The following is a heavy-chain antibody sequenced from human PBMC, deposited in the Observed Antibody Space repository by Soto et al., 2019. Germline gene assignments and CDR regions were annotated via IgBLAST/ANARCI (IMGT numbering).Heavy chain of an antibody. CDR3: ARVRVGEGGDCYYFDY. J-gene: IGHJ4*02. V-gene: IGHV3-33*01. D-gene: IGHD2-21*02. CDR2: IWYDGSNK. Sequence: QVQLVESGGGVVQPGRSLRLSCAASGFTFSSYGMHWVRQAPGTGLEWVEVIWYDGSNKYYADSVKGRFTISRDNSKNTLYLQMNSLRAEDTAVYYCARVRVGEGGDCYYFDYCGQGTPVTVSS. CDR1: GFTFSSYG.